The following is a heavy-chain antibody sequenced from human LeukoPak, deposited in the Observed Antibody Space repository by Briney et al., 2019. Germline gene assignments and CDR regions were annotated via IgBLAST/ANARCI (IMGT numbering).Heavy chain of an antibody. D-gene: IGHD2-15*01. Sequence: GGSLRLSCVGSGFTLSDNWMTWVRLAPGWGLEWVANIKHDGSEKNYVGSVKGRFTISRDNAKNSVYLQMDRLRAEDTAVYYCARARYLNSWGQGTLVTASS. CDR3: ARARYLNS. V-gene: IGHV3-7*01. CDR1: GFTLSDNW. J-gene: IGHJ4*02. CDR2: IKHDGSEK.